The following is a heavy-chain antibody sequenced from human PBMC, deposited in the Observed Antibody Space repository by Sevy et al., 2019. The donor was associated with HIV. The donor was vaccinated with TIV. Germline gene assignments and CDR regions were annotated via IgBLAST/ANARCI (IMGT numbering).Heavy chain of an antibody. CDR1: GYTLSELS. CDR3: ATTKDYYDSSGSPFDY. D-gene: IGHD3-22*01. Sequence: ASVKVSCMVSGYTLSELSMHWVRQAPGKGLEWMGSLDPEDDETIYAQKFQGRVTMTEETSTDTAYMELNNLRSEDTAVYYCATTKDYYDSSGSPFDYWGQGTLVTVSS. V-gene: IGHV1-24*01. J-gene: IGHJ4*02. CDR2: LDPEDDET.